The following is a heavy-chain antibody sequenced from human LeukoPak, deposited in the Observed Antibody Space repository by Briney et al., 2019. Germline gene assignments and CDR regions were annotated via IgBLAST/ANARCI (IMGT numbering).Heavy chain of an antibody. CDR1: GYTFTSYG. CDR2: ISAYNGNT. Sequence: GASVKVSCKASGYTFTSYGISWVRQAPGQGLEWMGWISAYNGNTNYAQKLQGRVTMTTDTSTSTAYMELRSLTSDDTAVYYCARGLRYFDWLWYFDLWGRGTLVTVSS. CDR3: ARGLRYFDWLWYFDL. J-gene: IGHJ2*01. D-gene: IGHD3-9*01. V-gene: IGHV1-18*01.